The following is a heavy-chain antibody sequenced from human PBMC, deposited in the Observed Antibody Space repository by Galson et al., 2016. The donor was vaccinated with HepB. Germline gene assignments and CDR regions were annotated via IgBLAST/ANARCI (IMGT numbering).Heavy chain of an antibody. Sequence: SLRLSCAASGFTFSSNWMHWVRQAPGKGLVWVSRINTDGSTTNYADSVKGRFTISRDNAKNTLFLQMNSLRAEDTAVYYCIRSLGATHYWGQGTLVTVSS. V-gene: IGHV3-74*01. J-gene: IGHJ4*02. CDR2: INTDGSTT. CDR3: IRSLGATHY. D-gene: IGHD1-26*01. CDR1: GFTFSSNW.